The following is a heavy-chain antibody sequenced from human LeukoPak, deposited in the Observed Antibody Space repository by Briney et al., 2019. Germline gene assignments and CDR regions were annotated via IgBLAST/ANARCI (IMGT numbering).Heavy chain of an antibody. V-gene: IGHV4-34*01. J-gene: IGHJ5*02. D-gene: IGHD3-10*02. Sequence: SETLSLTCAVYGGSFSGYYWSWIRQPPGKGLEWIGEINHSGSTNYNPSLKSRLTISVDTSKNQFSLKLSSATAADTAVYYCARGMFAQAWGQGTLVTVSS. CDR2: INHSGST. CDR1: GGSFSGYY. CDR3: ARGMFAQA.